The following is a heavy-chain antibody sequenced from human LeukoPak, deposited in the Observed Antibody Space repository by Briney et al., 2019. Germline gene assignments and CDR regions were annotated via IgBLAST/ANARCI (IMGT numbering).Heavy chain of an antibody. V-gene: IGHV3-30*04. CDR3: ARTPGYCSSTSCYGYYYYGMDV. CDR1: GFTFSSYA. D-gene: IGHD2-2*01. J-gene: IGHJ6*04. Sequence: GRSLRLSCAASGFTFSSYAMHWVRQAPGKGLEWVAVISYDGSNKYYADSVKGRFTISRDNSKNTLYLQMNSLRAEDTAVYYCARTPGYCSSTSCYGYYYYGMDVWGKGTTVTVSS. CDR2: ISYDGSNK.